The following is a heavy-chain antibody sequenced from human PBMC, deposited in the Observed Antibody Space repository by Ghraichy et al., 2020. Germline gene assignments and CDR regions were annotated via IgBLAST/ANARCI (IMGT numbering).Heavy chain of an antibody. V-gene: IGHV4-59*01. CDR2: IYYSGST. Sequence: SETLSLTCTVSGGSISGYYWNWIRQPPGKGLDWIWYIYYSGSTNYNPSLKSRVTISIDTSKNQFSLRLSSVTAADTAVYYCARDRGDYLDFWGQGTLVTVSS. J-gene: IGHJ4*02. CDR1: GGSISGYY. CDR3: ARDRGDYLDF. D-gene: IGHD3-16*01.